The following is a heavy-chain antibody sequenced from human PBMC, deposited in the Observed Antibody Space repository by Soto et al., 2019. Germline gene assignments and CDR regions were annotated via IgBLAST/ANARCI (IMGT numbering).Heavy chain of an antibody. J-gene: IGHJ6*02. CDR2: INDDGSTT. Sequence: GGSLRLSCAASVFTFSIYWMHWVRQAPGKGLVWVSRINDDGSTTSYADSVKGRFTISRDNAKNTLFLQMNSLRAEDTALYYCAKDIEEVVYYYGMDVWGQGTTVTVSS. CDR1: VFTFSIYW. CDR3: AKDIEEVVYYYGMDV. V-gene: IGHV3-74*01. D-gene: IGHD1-26*01.